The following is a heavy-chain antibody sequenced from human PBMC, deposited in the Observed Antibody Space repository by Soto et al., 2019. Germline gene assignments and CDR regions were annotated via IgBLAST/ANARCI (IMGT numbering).Heavy chain of an antibody. CDR1: GFTFSSYI. Sequence: GGSLRLSCAASGFTFSSYIMNWVRQAPGKGLVWASRINSGGSSTSYADSVKGRFTISRDNAKNTLYLQMNSLRAEDTAVYYCARVDGYNGYYYYYGMDVWGQGTTVTVSS. CDR2: INSGGSST. D-gene: IGHD5-12*01. V-gene: IGHV3-74*01. CDR3: ARVDGYNGYYYYYGMDV. J-gene: IGHJ6*02.